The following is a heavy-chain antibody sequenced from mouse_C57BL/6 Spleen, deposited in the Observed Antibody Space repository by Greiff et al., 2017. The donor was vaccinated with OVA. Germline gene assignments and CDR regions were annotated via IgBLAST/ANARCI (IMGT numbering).Heavy chain of an antibody. CDR3: TRGAAQATPFDY. J-gene: IGHJ2*01. CDR2: IDPETGGT. Sequence: QVQLQQSGAELVRPGASVTLSCKASGYTFTDYEMHWVKQTPVHGLEWIGAIDPETGGTAYNQKFKGKAILTADKSSSTAYMELRSLTSEDSAVYYCTRGAAQATPFDYWGQGTTLTVSS. CDR1: GYTFTDYE. D-gene: IGHD3-2*02. V-gene: IGHV1-15*01.